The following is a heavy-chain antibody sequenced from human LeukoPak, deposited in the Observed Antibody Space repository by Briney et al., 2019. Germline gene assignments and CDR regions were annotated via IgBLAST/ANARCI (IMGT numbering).Heavy chain of an antibody. CDR2: INPSGGTT. Sequence: ASVKVSCKASGYTFTNYYMHWVRQAPGQGLEWMGIINPSGGTTIYAQKFQGRVTMTTDTSTSTVYMELSSLRSEDTAVYYCARVGYCSTTSCPFDYWGQGTLVSVS. CDR1: GYTFTNYY. D-gene: IGHD2-2*03. J-gene: IGHJ4*02. CDR3: ARVGYCSTTSCPFDY. V-gene: IGHV1-46*01.